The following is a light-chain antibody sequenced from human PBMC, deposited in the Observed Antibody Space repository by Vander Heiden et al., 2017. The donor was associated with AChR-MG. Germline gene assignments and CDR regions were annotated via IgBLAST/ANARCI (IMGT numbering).Light chain of an antibody. V-gene: IGLV1-44*01. Sequence: SVLSQPPSVSETPGQSVTTSCSGSTSNIGRHEVSWYQQVPDMAPKLLVCNSNERPSGIPDRFSGSKSGTTASLVISGLQSEDEADYICAVWDDRLNGVVFGGGTKLTV. J-gene: IGLJ2*01. CDR2: NSN. CDR1: TSNIGRHE. CDR3: AVWDDRLNGVV.